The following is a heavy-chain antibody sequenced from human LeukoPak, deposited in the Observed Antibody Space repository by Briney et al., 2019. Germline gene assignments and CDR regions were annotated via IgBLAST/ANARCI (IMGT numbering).Heavy chain of an antibody. J-gene: IGHJ6*02. CDR3: ARAQAATYGMDV. V-gene: IGHV3-53*01. CDR2: FYRGDST. D-gene: IGHD6-25*01. CDR1: GFTVSSSY. Sequence: GGSLRLSCAASGFTVSSSYMYWVRQAPGKGLEWVSFFYRGDSTYYAESVRGRFTISRDNSKNTLYLQMNSLRAEDTAVYYCARAQAATYGMDVWGQGTTVTVSS.